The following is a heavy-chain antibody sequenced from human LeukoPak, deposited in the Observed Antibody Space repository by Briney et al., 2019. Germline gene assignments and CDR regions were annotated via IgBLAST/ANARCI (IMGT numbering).Heavy chain of an antibody. CDR1: RYTFLHYD. V-gene: IGHV1-2*02. Sequence: ASVQVSCQASRYTFLHYDFHWVRQAPGQGLEWMGWINHNSGGTNYAQKFQGRVNMTRDTSIRTAYMELGRLRSDDTAVYFCARDLVRNYYDSSGYYYWGQGTLVTVSS. D-gene: IGHD3-22*01. CDR2: INHNSGGT. J-gene: IGHJ4*02. CDR3: ARDLVRNYYDSSGYYY.